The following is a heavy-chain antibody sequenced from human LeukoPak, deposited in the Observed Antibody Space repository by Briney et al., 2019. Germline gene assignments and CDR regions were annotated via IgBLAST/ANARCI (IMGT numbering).Heavy chain of an antibody. J-gene: IGHJ4*02. CDR3: ATPGIAVAGTNY. V-gene: IGHV1-46*01. D-gene: IGHD6-19*01. CDR2: IYPSDGST. CDR1: GYSFTSNY. Sequence: ASVKVSCKASGYSFTSNYIHWVRQAPGQGLEWMGMIYPSDGSTSYAQKFQGRVTMTRNTSISTAYMELSSLRSEDTAVYYCATPGIAVAGTNYWGQGTLVTVSS.